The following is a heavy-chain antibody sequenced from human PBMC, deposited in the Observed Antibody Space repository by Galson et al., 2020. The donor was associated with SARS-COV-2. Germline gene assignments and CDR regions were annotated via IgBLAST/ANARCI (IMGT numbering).Heavy chain of an antibody. J-gene: IGHJ6*02. CDR2: ISSSSSYI. CDR3: ARDKELLWFGGSPVDAVHYGMDV. D-gene: IGHD3-10*01. CDR1: GFTFSSYS. V-gene: IGHV3-21*01. Sequence: GGSLRLSCAASGFTFSSYSMNWVRQAPGKGLEWVSSISSSSSYIYYADSVKGRFTISRDNAKNSLYLQMNSLRAEDTAVYYCARDKELLWFGGSPVDAVHYGMDVWGQGTTVTVSS.